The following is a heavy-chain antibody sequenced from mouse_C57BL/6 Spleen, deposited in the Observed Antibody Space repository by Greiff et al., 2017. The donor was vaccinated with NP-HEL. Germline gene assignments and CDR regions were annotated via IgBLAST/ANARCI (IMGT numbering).Heavy chain of an antibody. Sequence: VQRVESGAELARPGASVKLSCKASGYTFTSYGISWVKQRTGQGLEWIGEIYPRSGNTYYNEKFKGKATLTADKSSSTAYMELRSLTSEDSAVYFCARRYDYSAWFAYWGQGTLVTVSA. CDR2: IYPRSGNT. V-gene: IGHV1-81*01. D-gene: IGHD2-4*01. CDR3: ARRYDYSAWFAY. CDR1: GYTFTSYG. J-gene: IGHJ3*01.